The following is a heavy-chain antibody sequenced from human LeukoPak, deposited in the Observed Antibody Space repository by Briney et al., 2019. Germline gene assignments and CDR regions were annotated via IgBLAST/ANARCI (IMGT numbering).Heavy chain of an antibody. CDR2: IYYSGST. Sequence: SETLSLTCTVSGGSISSSSYYWGWIRQPPGKGLEWIGSIYYSGSTYYNPSLKSRVTISVDTSKNQFSLQLNSVTPEDTAIYYCARSRHMVVADPRSIEYWGQGTLVTVSS. CDR3: ARSRHMVVADPRSIEY. V-gene: IGHV4-39*07. J-gene: IGHJ4*02. CDR1: GGSISSSSYY. D-gene: IGHD2-21*01.